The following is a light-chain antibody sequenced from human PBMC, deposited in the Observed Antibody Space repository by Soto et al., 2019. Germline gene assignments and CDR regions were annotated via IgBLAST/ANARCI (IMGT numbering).Light chain of an antibody. CDR3: QQYESYSPLT. V-gene: IGKV1-5*02. CDR2: DAY. J-gene: IGKJ4*01. CDR1: QSISSW. Sequence: IEMTQYPPTLSSSVGDRVTIIGLSSQSISSWLAWYQQKPGKAPKLLIYDAYSLESGVPSRFSGRRSGTEFTLTIAGLQPEDFATYYCQQYESYSPLTFGGGTKVDIK.